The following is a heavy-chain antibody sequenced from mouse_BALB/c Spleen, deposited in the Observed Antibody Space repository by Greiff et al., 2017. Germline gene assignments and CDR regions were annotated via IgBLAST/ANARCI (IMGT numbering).Heavy chain of an antibody. CDR2: ISSGSSTI. J-gene: IGHJ4*01. Sequence: EVKVVESGGGLVQPGGSRKLSCAASGFTFSSFGMHWVRQAPEKGLEWVAYISSGSSTIYYADTVKGRFTISRDNPKNTLFLQMTSLRSEDTAMYYCARSRYGGAMDYWGQGTSVTVSS. D-gene: IGHD2-14*01. CDR3: ARSRYGGAMDY. V-gene: IGHV5-17*02. CDR1: GFTFSSFG.